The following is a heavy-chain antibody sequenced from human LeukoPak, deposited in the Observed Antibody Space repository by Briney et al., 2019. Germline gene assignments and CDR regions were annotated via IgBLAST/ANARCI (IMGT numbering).Heavy chain of an antibody. V-gene: IGHV3-23*01. D-gene: IGHD3-22*01. Sequence: GGSLRLSCAASGFTFQIYAMSWVRLAPGKGLQWVASMCGSAGCTFYADSVKGRFTISRDNSKNTLYLQTNDLRADDTAIYYCARDRPNYHESNGHYYNRDGDHWGQGALVTVSS. CDR3: ARDRPNYHESNGHYYNRDGDH. J-gene: IGHJ5*02. CDR1: GFTFQIYA. CDR2: MCGSAGCT.